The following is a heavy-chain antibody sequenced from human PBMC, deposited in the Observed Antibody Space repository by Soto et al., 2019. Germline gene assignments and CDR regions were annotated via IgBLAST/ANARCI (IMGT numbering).Heavy chain of an antibody. CDR3: ARGITMIVADDFDY. CDR2: ISYDGSNK. CDR1: GFTFSSYA. D-gene: IGHD3-22*01. J-gene: IGHJ4*02. V-gene: IGHV3-30-3*01. Sequence: QVQLVESGGGVVQPGRALRLSCAASGFTFSSYAMHGVRHAPGKGLEWVAVISYDGSNKYYADSVKGRFTISRDNYKNTLYLQMNSLRAEDTAVYYCARGITMIVADDFDYWGQGTLVTVSS.